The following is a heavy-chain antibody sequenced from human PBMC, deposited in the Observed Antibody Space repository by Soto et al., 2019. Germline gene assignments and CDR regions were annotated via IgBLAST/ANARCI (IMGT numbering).Heavy chain of an antibody. CDR2: INPNGGST. J-gene: IGHJ3*02. Sequence: QVQLVQSGAEVKKPGASVKVSCKASGYTFTSYYMHWVRQAPGQGLEWMGIINPNGGSTSYEQKFQGRVTMTRDTSTSTVYMELSSLRSEDTAVYYCARDRGGYYDAFDIWGQGTMVTVSS. CDR1: GYTFTSYY. CDR3: ARDRGGYYDAFDI. D-gene: IGHD3-10*01. V-gene: IGHV1-46*01.